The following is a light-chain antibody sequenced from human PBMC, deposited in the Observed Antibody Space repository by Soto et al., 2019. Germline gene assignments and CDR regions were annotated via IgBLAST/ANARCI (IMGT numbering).Light chain of an antibody. J-gene: IGLJ1*01. Sequence: QSALTQPASVSGSPGQSITISCTGTSSDVGSYNLVSWYQQYPDKAPKLMIYEVGKRPSGVSNRFSGSKSGNTASLTISGLQAEDEADYYCCSYAGSSPWVFGTGTKVTVL. CDR3: CSYAGSSPWV. V-gene: IGLV2-23*02. CDR2: EVG. CDR1: SSDVGSYNL.